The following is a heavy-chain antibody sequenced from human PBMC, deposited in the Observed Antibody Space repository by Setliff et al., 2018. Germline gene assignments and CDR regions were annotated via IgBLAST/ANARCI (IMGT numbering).Heavy chain of an antibody. CDR1: GYSFTTYW. CDR3: VRHPYYDSSGYYSYFDY. J-gene: IGHJ4*02. CDR2: IYPADSDT. Sequence: PGESLKISCKGSGYSFTTYWIGWVRQMPGKGLEYMGIIYPADSDTTYSPSFQGQVTLSADTSIATAYLHWTSLKASDTAMYYCVRHPYYDSSGYYSYFDYWGQGALVTVSS. V-gene: IGHV5-51*01. D-gene: IGHD3-22*01.